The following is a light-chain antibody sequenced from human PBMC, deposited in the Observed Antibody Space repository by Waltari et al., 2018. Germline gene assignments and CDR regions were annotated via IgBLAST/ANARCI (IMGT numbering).Light chain of an antibody. J-gene: IGKJ1*01. Sequence: EIVMTQSPATLSVSPGERAPLPCRASQSVTTNLVWYQQKPGLPPRLLIYGASTRATGVPARFSGSGSGTEFTLIISSLQSEDFAVYYCQQYHQRPPWTFGQGTKVEIK. V-gene: IGKV3-15*01. CDR2: GAS. CDR3: QQYHQRPPWT. CDR1: QSVTTN.